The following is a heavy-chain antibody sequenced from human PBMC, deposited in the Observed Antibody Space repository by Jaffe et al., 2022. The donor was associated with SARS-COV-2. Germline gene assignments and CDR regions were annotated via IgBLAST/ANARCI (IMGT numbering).Heavy chain of an antibody. CDR1: GYTFSNYH. CDR2: INPRVGST. Sequence: QVQLVQSGAEVKKPGASVKISCKASGYTFSNYHMHWVRQVPGQGLEWMGMINPRVGSTSYAQKLQGRVTMTRDTSTSTVFMELSSLRSEDTAVYYCARAVLVWFGDLNWFDPWGQGTLVTVSS. CDR3: ARAVLVWFGDLNWFDP. D-gene: IGHD3-10*01. J-gene: IGHJ5*02. V-gene: IGHV1-46*04.